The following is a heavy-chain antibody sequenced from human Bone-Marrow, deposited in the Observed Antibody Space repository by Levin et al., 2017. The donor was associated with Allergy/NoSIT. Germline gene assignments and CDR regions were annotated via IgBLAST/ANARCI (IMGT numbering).Heavy chain of an antibody. CDR2: INAGNGNT. CDR3: AREGYDFWSGYYTGVNWFDP. CDR1: GYTFTSYA. D-gene: IGHD3-3*01. V-gene: IGHV1-3*01. Sequence: ASVKVSCKASGYTFTSYAMHWVRQAPGQRLEWMGWINAGNGNTKYSQKFQGRVTITRDTSASTAYMELSSLRSEDTAVYYCAREGYDFWSGYYTGVNWFDPWGQGTLVTVSS. J-gene: IGHJ5*02.